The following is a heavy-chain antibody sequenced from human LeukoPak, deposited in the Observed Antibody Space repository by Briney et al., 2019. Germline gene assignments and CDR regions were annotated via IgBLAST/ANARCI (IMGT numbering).Heavy chain of an antibody. D-gene: IGHD3-16*02. CDR1: GFSLTNFG. J-gene: IGHJ4*02. V-gene: IGHV3-23*01. CDR2: ISGSGGST. Sequence: GGPLRLSCAVSGFSLTNFGMTWVRQAPGKGLEWVSAISGSGGSTYYADSVKGRFTISRDNSKNTLYLQMNSLRAEDTAVYYCAKDALRYGLDYWGQGTLVTVSS. CDR3: AKDALRYGLDY.